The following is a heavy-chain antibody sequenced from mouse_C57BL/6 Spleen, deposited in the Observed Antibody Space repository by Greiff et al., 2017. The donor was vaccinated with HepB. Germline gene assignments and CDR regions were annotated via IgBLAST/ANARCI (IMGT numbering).Heavy chain of an antibody. CDR2: IDPETGGT. CDR3: TSEGIYSDSNFNY. J-gene: IGHJ2*01. CDR1: GYTFTDYE. Sequence: QVQLQQSGAELVRPGASVTLSCKASGYTFTDYEMHWVKQTPVHGLEWIGAIDPETGGTAYNQKFKGKAILTADKSSSTAYMELRSLTSEDSAVYYCTSEGIYSDSNFNYWGQGTTLTVSS. D-gene: IGHD2-4*01. V-gene: IGHV1-15*01.